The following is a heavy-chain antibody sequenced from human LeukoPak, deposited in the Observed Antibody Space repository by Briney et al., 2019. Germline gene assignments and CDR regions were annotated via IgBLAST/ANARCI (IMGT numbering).Heavy chain of an antibody. V-gene: IGHV3-23*01. D-gene: IGHD3-10*01. CDR2: ITGSGANA. Sequence: ETLSLTCAVYGGSFSGYYWSWIRQPPGKGLEWVSGITGSGANAYYADSVKGRFTISRDNSRNTLYLQMNSLRAEDTAVYHCAKDDSYIRFYSWGQGTLVTVSS. CDR1: GGSFSGYY. J-gene: IGHJ5*01. CDR3: AKDDSYIRFYS.